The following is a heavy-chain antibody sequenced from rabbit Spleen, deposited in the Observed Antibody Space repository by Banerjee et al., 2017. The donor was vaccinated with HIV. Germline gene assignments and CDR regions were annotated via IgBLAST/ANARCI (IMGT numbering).Heavy chain of an antibody. Sequence: QSLEESGGDLVKPGASLTLTCTASGFSFSSGYYMSWVRQAPGKGLEWIGCTGTGSGSTYYASWAKGRFTISKTSSTTVTLQMTSLTAADTATYFCARGSAAMTMVITGYYLNLWGPGTLVTVS. V-gene: IGHV1S40*01. CDR1: GFSFSSGYY. CDR2: TGTGSGST. D-gene: IGHD2-1*01. CDR3: ARGSAAMTMVITGYYLNL. J-gene: IGHJ4*01.